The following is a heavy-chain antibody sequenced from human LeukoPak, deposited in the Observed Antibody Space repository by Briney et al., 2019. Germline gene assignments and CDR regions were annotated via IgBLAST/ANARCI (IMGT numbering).Heavy chain of an antibody. D-gene: IGHD6-25*01. CDR1: GFTFSSYS. V-gene: IGHV3-21*01. CDR3: ARVYSTGVDY. J-gene: IGHJ4*02. CDR2: ISSSSSYI. Sequence: GGSLRLSCAASGFTFSSYSMNWVRQAPGKGLEWVSSISSSSSYIYYADSMKGRFTISRDNAKNSLYLQMNSLRAEDTAVYYCARVYSTGVDYWGQGTLVTVSS.